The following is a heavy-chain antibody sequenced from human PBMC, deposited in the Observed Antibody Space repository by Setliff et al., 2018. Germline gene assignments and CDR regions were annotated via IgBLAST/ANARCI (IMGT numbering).Heavy chain of an antibody. CDR2: INHSGST. J-gene: IGHJ5*02. Sequence: SETLSLTCAVYGGSFSGYYWSWIRQPPGKGLEWIGEINHSGSTNYNPSLKSRVTIPVDTSKNQFSLKLSSVTAADTAVYYCARVGHSTYYNFWSGPRGYNWFDPWGQGTLVTVSS. D-gene: IGHD3-3*01. V-gene: IGHV4-34*01. CDR3: ARVGHSTYYNFWSGPRGYNWFDP. CDR1: GGSFSGYY.